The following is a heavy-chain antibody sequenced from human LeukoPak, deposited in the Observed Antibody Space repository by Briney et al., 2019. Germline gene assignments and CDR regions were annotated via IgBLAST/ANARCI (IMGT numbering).Heavy chain of an antibody. J-gene: IGHJ4*02. CDR2: IYPGDSDT. D-gene: IGHD3-9*01. CDR1: GYSFTSYW. CDR3: ARRIVPPSSRYYDILTGYFDY. V-gene: IGHV5-51*01. Sequence: GESLKISCKGSGYSFTSYWIGWVRQMPGKGLEWMGIIYPGDSDTRYSPSFQGQVTISADKSISTAYLQWSSLKASDTAMYYCARRIVPPSSRYYDILTGYFDYWGQGTLVTVSS.